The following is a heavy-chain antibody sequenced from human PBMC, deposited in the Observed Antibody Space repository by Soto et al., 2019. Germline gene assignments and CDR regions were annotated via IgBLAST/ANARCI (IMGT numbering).Heavy chain of an antibody. CDR3: ARDGVPINDYGDYGAYYYYGMDV. D-gene: IGHD4-17*01. J-gene: IGHJ6*02. CDR1: GFTFSSYG. CDR2: IWYDGSSK. V-gene: IGHV3-33*01. Sequence: GGSLRLSCAASGFTFSSYGMHWVRQAPGKGLEWVAVIWYDGSSKYYADSVKGRFTISRDNSKNTLYLQMNSLRAEDTAVYYCARDGVPINDYGDYGAYYYYGMDVWGQGTTVTVSS.